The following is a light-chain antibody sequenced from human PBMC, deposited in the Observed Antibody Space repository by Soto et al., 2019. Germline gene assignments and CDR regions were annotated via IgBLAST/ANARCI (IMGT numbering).Light chain of an antibody. Sequence: QSVLTQPSSVSGAPGQRVTISCTGSSSNIGAGYDVQWYQQLPGAAPKLLIFANNNRPSGIPDRFSGSKSGTSASLAITGLQAEDEADYYCQCFDSSRSGYVVFGGGTSSPS. J-gene: IGLJ2*01. CDR3: QCFDSSRSGYVV. V-gene: IGLV1-40*01. CDR1: SSNIGAGYD. CDR2: ANN.